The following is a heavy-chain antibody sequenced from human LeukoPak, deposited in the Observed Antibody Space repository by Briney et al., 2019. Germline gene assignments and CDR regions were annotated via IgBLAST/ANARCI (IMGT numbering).Heavy chain of an antibody. D-gene: IGHD1-14*01. CDR1: GFTFSSYE. CDR3: ARAHRSRAFDY. CDR2: IKQDGSEK. Sequence: PGGSLRLSCAASGFTFSSYEMNWVRQAPGKGLEWVANIKQDGSEKYYVDSVKGRFTISRDNAKNSLYLQMNSLRAEDTAVYYCARAHRSRAFDYWGQGTLVTVSS. J-gene: IGHJ4*02. V-gene: IGHV3-7*01.